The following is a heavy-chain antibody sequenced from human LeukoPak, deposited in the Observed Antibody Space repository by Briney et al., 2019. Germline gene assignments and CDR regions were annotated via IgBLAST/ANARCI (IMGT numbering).Heavy chain of an antibody. CDR2: IAGSGRHT. V-gene: IGHV3-23*01. CDR3: ARNPYDSSGYKAPYWHFDL. D-gene: IGHD3-22*01. J-gene: IGHJ2*01. CDR1: GFTFSSYA. Sequence: GGSLRLSCAASGFTFSSYAMSWVRQAPGKGLEWVSSIAGSGRHTYYADSVKGRFTISRDNSKNTVYLQMNSLRAEDTAVYYCARNPYDSSGYKAPYWHFDLWGRGTLVTVSS.